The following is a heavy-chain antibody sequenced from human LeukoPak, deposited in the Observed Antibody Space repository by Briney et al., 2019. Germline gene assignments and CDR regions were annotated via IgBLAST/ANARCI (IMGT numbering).Heavy chain of an antibody. D-gene: IGHD3-10*01. CDR1: GYSISSGYY. J-gene: IGHJ6*03. Sequence: SETLSLTCTVSGYSISSGYYWGWIRQPPGKGLEWIGSTHHSGSTYYNPSLKSRVTISVDTSKNQFSLKLSSVTAADTAVYYXAREVSWFGESLYYYYYMDVWGKGTTVTVSS. CDR2: THHSGST. V-gene: IGHV4-38-2*02. CDR3: AREVSWFGESLYYYYYMDV.